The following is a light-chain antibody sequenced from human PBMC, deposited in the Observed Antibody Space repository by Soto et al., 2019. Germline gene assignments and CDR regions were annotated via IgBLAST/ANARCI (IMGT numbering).Light chain of an antibody. CDR3: QQYGSSPPWT. V-gene: IGKV3-20*01. CDR1: QIIDSRY. J-gene: IGKJ1*01. CDR2: GAS. Sequence: DIVLTQSPGTLSLSPGERATLSCRASQIIDSRYLGWYQQKPGQAPRLLIYGASSRATGIPDRFSGSGSGTDFTLTISTLEPEDVGVSYCQQYGSSPPWTFGPGTKVDIK.